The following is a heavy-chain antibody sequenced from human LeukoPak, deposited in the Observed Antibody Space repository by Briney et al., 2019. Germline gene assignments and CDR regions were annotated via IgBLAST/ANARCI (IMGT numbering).Heavy chain of an antibody. Sequence: GGSLRLSCAASGFMFSTHWMHWVRQAPGKGLEWVAVIWYDGSNKYYADSVKGRFTISRDNSKNTLYLQMNSLRAEDTAVYYCARELGSYYRYFDYWGQGTLVTVSS. D-gene: IGHD1-26*01. J-gene: IGHJ4*02. V-gene: IGHV3-33*08. CDR3: ARELGSYYRYFDY. CDR1: GFMFSTHW. CDR2: IWYDGSNK.